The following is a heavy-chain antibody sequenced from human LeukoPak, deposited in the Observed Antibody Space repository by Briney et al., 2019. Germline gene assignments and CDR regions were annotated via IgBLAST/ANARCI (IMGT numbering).Heavy chain of an antibody. CDR3: AKGRVLRYFDWSPMFDY. D-gene: IGHD3-9*01. CDR2: ISGSGGST. CDR1: GFTFSSYA. V-gene: IGHV3-23*01. J-gene: IGHJ4*02. Sequence: PGGSLRLSCAASGFTFSSYAMSWVRQAPGKGLEWVSAISGSGGSTYYADSVKGRFTISRDNSKNTLYLQMNSLSAEGTAVYYCAKGRVLRYFDWSPMFDYWGQGTLVTVSS.